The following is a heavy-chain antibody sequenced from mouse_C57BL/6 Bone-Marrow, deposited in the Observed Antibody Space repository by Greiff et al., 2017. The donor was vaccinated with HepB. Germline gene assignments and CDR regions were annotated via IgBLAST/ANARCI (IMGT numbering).Heavy chain of an antibody. CDR2: IWSGGST. Sequence: QVQLKESGPGLVQPSQSLSITCTVSGFSLTSYGVHWVRQSPGKGLEWLGVIWSGGSTDYNAAFISRLSISKDNSKSQVFFKMNSLQADDTAIYYCARGGIYDGYLFFAYWGQGTLVTVSA. V-gene: IGHV2-2*01. J-gene: IGHJ3*01. CDR3: ARGGIYDGYLFFAY. D-gene: IGHD2-3*01. CDR1: GFSLTSYG.